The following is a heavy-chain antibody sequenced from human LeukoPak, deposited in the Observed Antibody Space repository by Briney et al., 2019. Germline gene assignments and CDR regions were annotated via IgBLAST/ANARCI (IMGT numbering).Heavy chain of an antibody. CDR2: IKQDGSRK. CDR3: ARFGRFGEYPGY. J-gene: IGHJ4*02. V-gene: IGHV3-7*03. D-gene: IGHD3-10*01. CDR1: GFTFSNYW. Sequence: GGSLRLSCAASGFTFSNYWMDWVRQAPGKGLEWVAKIKQDGSRKDYVDSVKGRFTISRDNAKNSLYLQMNSLRAEDTAVYYCARFGRFGEYPGYWGQGTLVTVSS.